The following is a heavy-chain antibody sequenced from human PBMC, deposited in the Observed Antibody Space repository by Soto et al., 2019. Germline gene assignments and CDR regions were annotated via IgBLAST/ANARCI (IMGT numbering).Heavy chain of an antibody. J-gene: IGHJ4*02. CDR3: ANRPLELQMYDY. Sequence: EVQLSESGGGLVQPGGSLRLSCTASGFIFRNYVMTWVRQAPGKGLEWVSSIIGSGGTTYYTDSVKGRFTISRDNSKNTLFLQINSLRAEDTAVYYCANRPLELQMYDYWGQGTLVTVSS. CDR1: GFIFRNYV. V-gene: IGHV3-23*01. D-gene: IGHD1-7*01. CDR2: IIGSGGTT.